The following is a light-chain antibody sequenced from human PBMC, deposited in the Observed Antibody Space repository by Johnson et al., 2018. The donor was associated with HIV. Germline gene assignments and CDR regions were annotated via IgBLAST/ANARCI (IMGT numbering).Light chain of an antibody. CDR2: DNN. J-gene: IGLJ1*01. V-gene: IGLV1-51*01. Sequence: QSVLTQPPSVSAAPGQKVTISCSGSSSNIGNNYVSWYQQLPGTAPKLLIYDNNKRPSGIPDRFSGSKSGTSATLGITGLQAEDEADYYCAAWDDSLNVFYVFGTVTKVTVL. CDR1: SSNIGNNY. CDR3: AAWDDSLNVFYV.